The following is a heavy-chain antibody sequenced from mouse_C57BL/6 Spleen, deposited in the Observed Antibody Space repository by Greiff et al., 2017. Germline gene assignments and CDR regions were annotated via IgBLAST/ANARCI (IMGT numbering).Heavy chain of an antibody. V-gene: IGHV3-6*01. CDR3: ARDQPSDY. CDR2: ISYDGSN. CDR1: GYSITSGYY. Sequence: DVQLQESGPGLVKPSQSLSLTCSVTGYSITSGYYWNWIRQFPGNKLEWMGYISYDGSNNYNPSLKNRISITRDTSKNQFFLKLNSVTTEDTATYYCARDQPSDYWGQGTTLTVSS. J-gene: IGHJ2*01.